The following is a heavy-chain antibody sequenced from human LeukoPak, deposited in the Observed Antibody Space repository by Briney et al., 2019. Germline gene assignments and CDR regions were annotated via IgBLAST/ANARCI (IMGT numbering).Heavy chain of an antibody. V-gene: IGHV4-34*01. CDR2: INHNGST. D-gene: IGHD6-19*01. CDR1: GGSFSGYY. CDR3: ARYSSSGDWFDP. J-gene: IGHJ5*02. Sequence: SVTLSLTCAVYGGSFSGYYWSWIRQPPGKGLEWIGEINHNGSTNYNPSLKSRVTISVDTSKNQFSLRLNSVTAADTAVYYCARYSSSGDWFDPWDQGVLVTVSS.